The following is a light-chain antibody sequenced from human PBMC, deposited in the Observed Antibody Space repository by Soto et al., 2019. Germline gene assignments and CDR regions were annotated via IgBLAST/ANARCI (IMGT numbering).Light chain of an antibody. CDR3: QQYEDIPPT. V-gene: IGKV1-33*01. CDR2: DAS. CDR1: QDITNY. J-gene: IGKJ5*01. Sequence: DIQMTQSPSSLTASVGDSVTITCQASQDITNYLNWYQHKPGKDPKLLIYDASNLEPGVPSRLSGRGSGRDFTFTISSLQPEDTTTYYCQQYEDIPPTFGQGTRLDIK.